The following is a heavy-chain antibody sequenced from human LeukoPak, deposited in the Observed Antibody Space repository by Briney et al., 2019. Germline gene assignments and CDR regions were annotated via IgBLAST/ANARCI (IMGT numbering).Heavy chain of an antibody. CDR2: VYSSGIT. CDR1: GGSMSRYY. J-gene: IGHJ5*02. D-gene: IGHD6-13*01. Sequence: SETLSLTCPVSGGSMSRYYWSWIRKAPGKGLEWIGYVYSSGITNYNPSLRSRVTISVDTSRNQFSLKLTSVTAADTAVYYCARQGDNTRWYVWFDPWGQGTLVTVSS. CDR3: ARQGDNTRWYVWFDP. V-gene: IGHV4-59*08.